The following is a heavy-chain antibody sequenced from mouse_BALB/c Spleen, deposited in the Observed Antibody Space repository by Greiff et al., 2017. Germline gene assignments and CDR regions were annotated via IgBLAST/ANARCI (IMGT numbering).Heavy chain of an antibody. CDR2: INSDGGST. CDR1: EYEFPSHD. V-gene: IGHV5-2*01. D-gene: IGHD1-2*01. CDR3: AIHYCGYGAFAY. J-gene: IGHJ3*01. Sequence: EVKLVESEGGLVQPGESLKLSCESNEYEFPSHDMSWVRKTPGKRLELVAAINSDGGSTYYPDTMERRFIIARANPTKTLYLQMSSLRSEDTALYYCAIHYCGYGAFAYWGQGTLVTVSA.